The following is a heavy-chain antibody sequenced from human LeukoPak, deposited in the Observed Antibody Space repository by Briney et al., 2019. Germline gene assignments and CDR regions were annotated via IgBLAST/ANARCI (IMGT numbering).Heavy chain of an antibody. CDR3: ARGQVPAARGYNWFDP. CDR2: INARGDT. J-gene: IGHJ5*02. CDR1: GWSFNDYY. Sequence: SETLSLTCAVYGWSFNDYYWNWIRQPPGKGLEWVGEINARGDTNFNPSLKSRVTMSVDTSKSQFSLTLTSMIAADTAVYYCARGQVPAARGYNWFDPWGQGTLVTVSS. D-gene: IGHD2-2*01. V-gene: IGHV4-34*01.